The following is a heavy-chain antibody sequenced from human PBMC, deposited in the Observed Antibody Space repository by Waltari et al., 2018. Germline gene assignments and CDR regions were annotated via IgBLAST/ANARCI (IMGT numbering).Heavy chain of an antibody. J-gene: IGHJ6*03. CDR2: SYPGATP. CDR1: GGSIISYY. D-gene: IGHD3-10*01. V-gene: IGHV4-4*07. Sequence: QVQLQESGPGLVKPSETLSLTCTVSGGSIISYYWSWIRQPAGKGLEWIGRSYPGATPADNPSLQTRIMMSVDTSQNQFSLKLSSVTAADTAVYYCARIYGSGTFIYMDVWGKGTTVTVSS. CDR3: ARIYGSGTFIYMDV.